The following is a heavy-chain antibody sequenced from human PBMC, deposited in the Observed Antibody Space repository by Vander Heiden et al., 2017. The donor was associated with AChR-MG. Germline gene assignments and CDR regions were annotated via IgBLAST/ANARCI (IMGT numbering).Heavy chain of an antibody. J-gene: IGHJ4*02. D-gene: IGHD5-12*01. CDR2: ISSSGSTI. CDR3: ARESGGVEWLRSYYFDY. CDR1: GLTFSSSG. Sequence: EVQLVESGGGLVQLGGSLRLSCAASGLTFSSSGMNWVRQAQGKGLEWGAYISSSGSTIYYADSVKGRFTISRDNAKNSLYLQMNSLRAEDTAVYYCARESGGVEWLRSYYFDYWGQGTLVTVSS. V-gene: IGHV3-48*01.